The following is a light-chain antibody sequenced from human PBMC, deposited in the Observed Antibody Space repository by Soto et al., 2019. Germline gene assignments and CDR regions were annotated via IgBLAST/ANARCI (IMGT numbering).Light chain of an antibody. CDR1: SSDVGGYNY. Sequence: QSALTQPPSASGSPGQAVTISCTGTSSDVGGYNYVSWYQQHPGKAPKLMIYEVSERPSGVPDRFSGSKSSNTASLTVSGLQAEDEDDYYCSSYAGSNNFVFGTGTKVTVL. J-gene: IGLJ1*01. CDR2: EVS. CDR3: SSYAGSNNFV. V-gene: IGLV2-8*01.